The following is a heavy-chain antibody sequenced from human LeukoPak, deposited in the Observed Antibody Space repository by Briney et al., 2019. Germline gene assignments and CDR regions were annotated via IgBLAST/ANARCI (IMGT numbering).Heavy chain of an antibody. J-gene: IGHJ3*02. D-gene: IGHD5-18*01. V-gene: IGHV3-66*03. CDR3: ASFGPYSYGNMDSKAFDI. CDR1: AFTVSSNY. CDR2: IYSCGST. Sequence: GGSLRLSCSASAFTVSSNYMSWVPQAPGKGLEWVSVIYSCGSTYSANPVKGRFTISRDNAKNSLYLQMNSLRAEGTAVYYCASFGPYSYGNMDSKAFDIWGQGTMVTVSS.